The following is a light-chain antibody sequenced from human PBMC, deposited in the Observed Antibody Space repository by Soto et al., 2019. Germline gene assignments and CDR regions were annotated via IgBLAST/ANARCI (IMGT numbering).Light chain of an antibody. CDR1: SSNIGAGYD. Sequence: QSVLTQPPSVSGAPGQRVTISCTGSSSNIGAGYDLHWYQQLPGTAPKLLIYGNSNRPSGVPDRFSGSKSGTSASLAITGLQAEDEADYYCQSYDSSLSAYVFGTGTKPPS. J-gene: IGLJ1*01. CDR2: GNS. V-gene: IGLV1-40*01. CDR3: QSYDSSLSAYV.